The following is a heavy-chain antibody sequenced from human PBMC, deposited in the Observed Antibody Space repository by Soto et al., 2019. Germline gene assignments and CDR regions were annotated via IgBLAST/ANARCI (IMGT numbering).Heavy chain of an antibody. CDR2: ISSFSNYM. J-gene: IGHJ4*02. D-gene: IGHD3-22*01. CDR3: ARDPGTGYYDSSGYYYD. CDR1: GFTFNSYS. V-gene: IGHV3-21*01. Sequence: GGSLRLSCAVSGFTFNSYSMNWVRQAPGKGLEWVSSISSFSNYMYYADSVKGRFTISRDNAKNTLYLQMNSLRAEDTAVYYCARDPGTGYYDSSGYYYDWGQGTLVTVSS.